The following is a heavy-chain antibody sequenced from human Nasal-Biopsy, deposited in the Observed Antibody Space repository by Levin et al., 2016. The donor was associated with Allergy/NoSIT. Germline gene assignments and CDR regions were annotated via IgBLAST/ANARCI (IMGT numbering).Heavy chain of an antibody. D-gene: IGHD3-22*01. J-gene: IGHJ4*02. V-gene: IGHV3-7*01. CDR2: IKQDGSEK. CDR1: GFTFSSYW. CDR3: ARDTSGYYENILDY. Sequence: GESLKISCAASGFTFSSYWMSWVRQAPGKGPEWVANIKQDGSEKYYVDSVRGRFTISRDNAKNSLYLQMHSLRAEDTAVYFCARDTSGYYENILDYWGQGTLVTVSS.